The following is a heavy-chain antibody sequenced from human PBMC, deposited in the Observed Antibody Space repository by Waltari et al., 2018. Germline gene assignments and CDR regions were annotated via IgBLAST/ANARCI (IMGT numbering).Heavy chain of an antibody. V-gene: IGHV1-69*12. CDR3: ARRKLGEAFDI. Sequence: QVQLVQSGAEVKKPGSSVRVSCGASGGIFGRYAIPWVRQAPGQGLEWMGGTIPIFGSPMYAPKFQGRVSITADELTYTVYMELNSLRSDDTAIYYCARRKLGEAFDIWGQGTMVIVSS. J-gene: IGHJ3*02. CDR2: TIPIFGSP. D-gene: IGHD3-16*01. CDR1: GGIFGRYA.